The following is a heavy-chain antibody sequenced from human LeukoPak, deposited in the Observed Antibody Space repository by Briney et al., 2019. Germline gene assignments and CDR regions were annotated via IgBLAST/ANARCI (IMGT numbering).Heavy chain of an antibody. J-gene: IGHJ4*02. CDR3: ARGGSSSWYSLYYLDY. CDR2: ISYDGSNK. V-gene: IGHV3-30*04. Sequence: GGSLRLSCAASGFTFSSYAMHWVRQAPGKGLEWVAVISYDGSNKYYADSVKGRFTISRDNSKNTLYLQMNSLRAEDTAVYYCARGGSSSWYSLYYLDYWGQGTLVTVSS. D-gene: IGHD6-13*01. CDR1: GFTFSSYA.